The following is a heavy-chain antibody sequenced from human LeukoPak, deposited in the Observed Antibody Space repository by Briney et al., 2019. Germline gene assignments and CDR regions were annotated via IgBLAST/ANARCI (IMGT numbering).Heavy chain of an antibody. V-gene: IGHV4-39*01. Sequence: MTSETLSLTCTVSGGSISSNNYYWGWVRQPPGKGLEWIGSIYYSGSTYYKPSLKSRVTISVDTSENQFSLKLSSVTAADTAVYYCARRTQSHDYSDYHYFDYWGQGTLVTVSA. CDR1: GGSISSNNYY. D-gene: IGHD4-11*01. J-gene: IGHJ4*02. CDR2: IYYSGST. CDR3: ARRTQSHDYSDYHYFDY.